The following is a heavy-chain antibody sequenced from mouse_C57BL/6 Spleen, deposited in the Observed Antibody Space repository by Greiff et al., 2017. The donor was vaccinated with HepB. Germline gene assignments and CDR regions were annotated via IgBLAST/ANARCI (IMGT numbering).Heavy chain of an antibody. J-gene: IGHJ4*01. CDR2: IDPSDSYT. CDR3: ARSPSAMDY. CDR1: GYTFTSYW. V-gene: IGHV1-59*01. Sequence: QVHVKQPGAELVRPGTSVKLSCKASGYTFTSYWMHWVKQRPGQGLEWIGVIDPSDSYTNYNQKFKGKATLTVDTSSSTAYMQLSSLTSEDSAVYYCARSPSAMDYWGQGTSVTVSS.